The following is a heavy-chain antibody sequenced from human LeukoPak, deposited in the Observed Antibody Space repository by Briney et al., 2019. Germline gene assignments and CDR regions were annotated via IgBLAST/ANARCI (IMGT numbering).Heavy chain of an antibody. V-gene: IGHV3-73*01. J-gene: IGHJ6*03. CDR1: GFTFSSYE. CDR3: TRQGYSGYYYYYMDV. Sequence: GGSLRLSCAASGFTFSSYEMNWVRQASGKGLEWVGRIRSKANSYATAYAASVKGRFTISRDDSKNTAYLQMNSLKTEDTAVYYCTRQGYSGYYYYYMDVWGKGTTVTVSS. D-gene: IGHD5-12*01. CDR2: IRSKANSYAT.